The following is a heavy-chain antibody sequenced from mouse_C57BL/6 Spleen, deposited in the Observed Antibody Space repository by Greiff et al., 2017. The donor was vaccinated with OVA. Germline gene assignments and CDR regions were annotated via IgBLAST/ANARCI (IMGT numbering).Heavy chain of an antibody. J-gene: IGHJ4*01. CDR1: GYTFTDYY. V-gene: IGHV1-84*01. D-gene: IGHD2-2*01. Sequence: QVQLKESGPELVKPGASVKISCKASGYTFTDYYINWVKQRPGQGLEWIGWIYPGSGNTKYNEKFKGKATLTVDTSSSTAYMQLSSLTSEDSAVYFCARWGYDEWGDYYYAMDYWGQGTSVTVSS. CDR2: IYPGSGNT. CDR3: ARWGYDEWGDYYYAMDY.